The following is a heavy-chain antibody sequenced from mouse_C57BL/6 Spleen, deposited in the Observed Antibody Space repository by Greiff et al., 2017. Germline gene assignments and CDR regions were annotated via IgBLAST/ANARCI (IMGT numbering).Heavy chain of an antibody. CDR3: ARSYSFDY. V-gene: IGHV1-61*01. Sequence: QVQLQQPGAELVRPGSSVKLSCKASGYTFTSYWMNWVKQRPGQGLEWIGKIYPSDSETHYNQKFKDKATLTVDKSSSTAYMQLSSLTSEDSAVYYCARSYSFDYWGQGTTLTVSS. CDR2: IYPSDSET. J-gene: IGHJ2*01. CDR1: GYTFTSYW.